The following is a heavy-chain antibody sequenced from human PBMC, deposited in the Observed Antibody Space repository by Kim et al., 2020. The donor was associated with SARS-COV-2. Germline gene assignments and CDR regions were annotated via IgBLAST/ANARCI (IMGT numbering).Heavy chain of an antibody. CDR3: ARDPIAAAPHFDY. D-gene: IGHD6-13*01. V-gene: IGHV1-2*02. CDR2: INPNSGGT. J-gene: IGHJ4*02. Sequence: ASVKVSCKASGYTFTGYYMHWVRQAPGQGLEWMGWINPNSGGTNYAQKFQGRVTMTRDTSISTAYMELSRLRSDDTAVYYCARDPIAAAPHFDYWGQGTLVTVSS. CDR1: GYTFTGYY.